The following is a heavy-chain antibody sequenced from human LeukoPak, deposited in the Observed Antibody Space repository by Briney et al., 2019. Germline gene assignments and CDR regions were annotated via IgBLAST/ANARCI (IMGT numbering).Heavy chain of an antibody. Sequence: SETLSLTCAVYGGSFSGYYWSWIRQPPGKGLEWIGEINHSGSTNYNPSLKSRVTISVDTSKNQFSLKLSSVTAADTAVYYCARGRIQLWFQSWYFAYWGQGTLVTVSS. CDR3: ARGRIQLWFQSWYFAY. V-gene: IGHV4-34*01. CDR1: GGSFSGYY. J-gene: IGHJ4*02. D-gene: IGHD5-18*01. CDR2: INHSGST.